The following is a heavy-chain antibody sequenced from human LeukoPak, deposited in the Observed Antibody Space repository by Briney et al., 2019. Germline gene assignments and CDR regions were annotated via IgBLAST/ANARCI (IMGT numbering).Heavy chain of an antibody. CDR1: GFTFSRNW. Sequence: GGSLRLSCAASGFTFSRNWMSWVRQAPGKGLEWVSAISGSGGSTYYADSVKGRFTISRDNSKNTLYLQMNSLRAEDTAVYYCAKITRRIRYYYMDVWGKGTTVTVSS. CDR2: ISGSGGST. CDR3: AKITRRIRYYYMDV. J-gene: IGHJ6*03. D-gene: IGHD2-15*01. V-gene: IGHV3-23*01.